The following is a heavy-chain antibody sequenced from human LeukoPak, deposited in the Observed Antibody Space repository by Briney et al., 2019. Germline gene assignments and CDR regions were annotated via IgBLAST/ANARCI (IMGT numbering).Heavy chain of an antibody. Sequence: GGSLRLSCAASGFTFSSYWMHWVRQAPGKGLEWVSYISSSGSTIYYADSVKGRFTISRDNAKNSLYLQINSLRAEDTAVYYCAREILAPGKTHDYWGQGTLVTVSS. J-gene: IGHJ4*02. CDR1: GFTFSSYW. V-gene: IGHV3-48*04. CDR3: AREILAPGKTHDY. CDR2: ISSSGSTI.